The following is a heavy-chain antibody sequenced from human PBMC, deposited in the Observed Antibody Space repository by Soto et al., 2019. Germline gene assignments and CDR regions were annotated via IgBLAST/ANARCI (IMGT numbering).Heavy chain of an antibody. CDR3: ARDSVVAVAADPYYYYYGMDV. D-gene: IGHD2-15*01. CDR2: ISSSGSTI. V-gene: IGHV3-48*03. J-gene: IGHJ6*02. Sequence: HPGGSLRLSCAASGFTFSSYEMNWVRQAPGKGLEWVSYISSSGSTIYYADSVKGRFTISRDNAKNSLYLQMNSLRAEDTAVYYCARDSVVAVAADPYYYYYGMDVWGQGTTVTVSS. CDR1: GFTFSSYE.